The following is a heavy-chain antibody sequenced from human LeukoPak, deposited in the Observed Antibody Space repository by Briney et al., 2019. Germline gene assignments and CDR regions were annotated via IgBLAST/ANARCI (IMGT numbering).Heavy chain of an antibody. CDR3: TSGPPSGSYSADYYMDV. CDR1: GFTFSGSA. Sequence: GGSLRLSCAASGFTFSGSAMHWVRQASGKGLGWVGRIRSKPNNYATAYAASVKGRFTISRDDSKNTAYLQMNSLKTEDTAVYYCTSGPPSGSYSADYYMDVWGKGTTVTISS. CDR2: IRSKPNNYAT. V-gene: IGHV3-73*01. J-gene: IGHJ6*03. D-gene: IGHD1-26*01.